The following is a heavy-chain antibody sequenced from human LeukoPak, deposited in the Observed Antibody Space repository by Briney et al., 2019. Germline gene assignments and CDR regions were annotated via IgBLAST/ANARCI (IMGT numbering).Heavy chain of an antibody. J-gene: IGHJ4*02. D-gene: IGHD2-21*02. V-gene: IGHV3-21*01. Sequence: GGSLRLSCAASGFTFSSYGMNWVRQAPGKGLEWVSSISSSSSYIYYADSVKGRFTISRDNAKNSLYLQMNSLRAEDTAVYYCARDPAEEYCGGDCYHDYWGQGTLVTVSS. CDR3: ARDPAEEYCGGDCYHDY. CDR1: GFTFSSYG. CDR2: ISSSSSYI.